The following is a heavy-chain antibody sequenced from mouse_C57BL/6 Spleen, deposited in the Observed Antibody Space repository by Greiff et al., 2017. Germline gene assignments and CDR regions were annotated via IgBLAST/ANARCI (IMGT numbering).Heavy chain of an antibody. D-gene: IGHD1-1*01. CDR3: ARRACSSYGFDY. Sequence: EVKLMESEGGLVQPGSSMKLSCTASGFTFSDYYMAWVRQVPEKGLEWVANINYDGSSTYYLDSLKSRFIISRDNAKNILYLQMSSLKSEDTATYYCARRACSSYGFDYWGQGTTLTVSS. J-gene: IGHJ2*01. CDR2: INYDGSST. CDR1: GFTFSDYY. V-gene: IGHV5-16*01.